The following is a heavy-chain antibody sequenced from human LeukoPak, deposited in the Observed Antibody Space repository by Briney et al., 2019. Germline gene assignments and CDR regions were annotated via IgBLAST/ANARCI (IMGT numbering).Heavy chain of an antibody. Sequence: GASVKVSCKGSGYTFTNFDINWVRQATGQGLEWMGWMNPNSGNTGSAQKLQGRVTMTMNTSISTAYIELSSLRSEDTAVYYCARGPQWRGDPYYMDVWGRGTTVTVSS. CDR1: GYTFTNFD. CDR2: MNPNSGNT. J-gene: IGHJ6*03. CDR3: ARGPQWRGDPYYMDV. D-gene: IGHD6-19*01. V-gene: IGHV1-8*01.